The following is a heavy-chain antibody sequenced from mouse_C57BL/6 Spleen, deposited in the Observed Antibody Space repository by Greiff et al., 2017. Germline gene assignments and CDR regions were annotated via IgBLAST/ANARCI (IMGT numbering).Heavy chain of an antibody. V-gene: IGHV1-5*01. CDR3: FYYYGSSHWYFDV. CDR1: GYTFTSYW. J-gene: IGHJ1*03. CDR2: IYPGNSDT. Sequence: EVQLQQSGTVLARPGASVKMSCKTSGYTFTSYWMHWVKQRPGQGLEWIGAIYPGNSDTSSNQKFKGKAKLTAVTSASTAYMELSSLTNEDSAVYYCFYYYGSSHWYFDVWGTATTVTVSS. D-gene: IGHD1-1*01.